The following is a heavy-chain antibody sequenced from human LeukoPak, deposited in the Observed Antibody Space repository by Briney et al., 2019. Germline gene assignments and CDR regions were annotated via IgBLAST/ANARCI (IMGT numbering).Heavy chain of an antibody. D-gene: IGHD2-2*01. J-gene: IGHJ4*02. CDR1: GYTFTGYY. V-gene: IGHV1-2*04. CDR3: ARDDGGSTSSPGDY. Sequence: ASVKVSCKASGYTFTGYYMHWVRQAPGQGLEWMGWINPNSGGTNYAQKFQGWVTMTRDTSISTAYMELSRLRSDDTAVYYCARDDGGSTSSPGDYWGQGTLVTVSS. CDR2: INPNSGGT.